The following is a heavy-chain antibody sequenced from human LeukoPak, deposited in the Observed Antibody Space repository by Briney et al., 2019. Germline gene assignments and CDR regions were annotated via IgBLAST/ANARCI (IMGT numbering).Heavy chain of an antibody. J-gene: IGHJ4*02. CDR1: GFTFSSYW. V-gene: IGHV3-7*01. CDR2: IKQDGSEK. Sequence: GGSLRLSCAASGFTFSSYWMSGVRQAPGKGLEWVANIKQDGSEKYYVDSVKGRFTISRDNAKNSLYLQMNSLRAEDTAVYYCARDLGYIVVMVAATPVYFDYWGQGTLVTVSS. D-gene: IGHD2-15*01. CDR3: ARDLGYIVVMVAATPVYFDY.